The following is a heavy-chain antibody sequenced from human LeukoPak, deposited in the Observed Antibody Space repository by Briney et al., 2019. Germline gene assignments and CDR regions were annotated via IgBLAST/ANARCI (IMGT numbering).Heavy chain of an antibody. V-gene: IGHV3-74*01. CDR1: GFSFSGHW. Sequence: GGSLRLSCTASGFSFSGHWMHWARQLPGKGLVWVSRISPTGSTTSYADSVKGRFTVSRDNAKNTLYLQANNLRAEDTAVYYCARGPNSNWSGLDFWGQGTLLTVSS. CDR3: ARGPNSNWSGLDF. D-gene: IGHD6-6*01. CDR2: ISPTGSTT. J-gene: IGHJ4*02.